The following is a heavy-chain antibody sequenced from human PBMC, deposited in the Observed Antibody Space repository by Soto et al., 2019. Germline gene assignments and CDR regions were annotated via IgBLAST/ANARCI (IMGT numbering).Heavy chain of an antibody. V-gene: IGHV1-24*01. CDR1: GYTLTELS. CDR2: FDPKDGET. J-gene: IGHJ5*02. CDR3: ATLGSGHCSSTSCYHPKNNWFDP. Sequence: ASVKVSCKVSGYTLTELSMHWVRQAPGKGLEWMGGFDPKDGETIYAQKFQGRVTMTEDTSTDTVYMELSNLRSEDTAVYYCATLGSGHCSSTSCYHPKNNWFDPWGQGTLVTVSS. D-gene: IGHD2-2*03.